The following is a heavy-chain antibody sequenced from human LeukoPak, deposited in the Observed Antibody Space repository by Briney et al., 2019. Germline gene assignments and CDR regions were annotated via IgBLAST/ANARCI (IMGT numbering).Heavy chain of an antibody. CDR2: ITTDGSNT. J-gene: IGHJ5*02. Sequence: PGGSLRLSCAASGFTFRDYWMHWVRQAPGMGLVWVSLITTDGSNTIYADSVKGRFTLSRDNAKNMLYLQMNSLRAEDTAVYYCERLVGTTTPFDLWGQGTLVTVSS. CDR1: GFTFRDYW. V-gene: IGHV3-74*01. D-gene: IGHD5-12*01. CDR3: ERLVGTTTPFDL.